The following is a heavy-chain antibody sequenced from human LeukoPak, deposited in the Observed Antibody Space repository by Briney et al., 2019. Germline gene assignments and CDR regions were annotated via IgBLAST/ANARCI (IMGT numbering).Heavy chain of an antibody. CDR3: ARGDYYDSSGYLGY. V-gene: IGHV3-30-3*01. CDR2: ISYDGSNK. CDR1: GFTFSSYA. J-gene: IGHJ4*02. Sequence: GRSLRLSCAASGFTFSSYAMHWVRQAPGKGLEWVAVISYDGSNKYYADSMKGRFTISRDNSKNTLYLQMNSLRAEDTAVYYCARGDYYDSSGYLGYWGQGTLVTVSS. D-gene: IGHD3-22*01.